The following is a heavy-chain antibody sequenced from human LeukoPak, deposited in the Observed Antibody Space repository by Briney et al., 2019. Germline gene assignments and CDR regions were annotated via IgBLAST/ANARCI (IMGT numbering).Heavy chain of an antibody. Sequence: PGGSLRLSCTASEFTFSDYFMSWIRQAPGKGLEWLSYISGSGTTIYYADSVKGRFTISRDNAKNSLFLQISSLRAEDTAVYYCARAESRGCSLDYWGQGTLVIVSS. V-gene: IGHV3-11*01. D-gene: IGHD5-18*01. CDR1: EFTFSDYF. CDR3: ARAESRGCSLDY. CDR2: ISGSGTTI. J-gene: IGHJ4*02.